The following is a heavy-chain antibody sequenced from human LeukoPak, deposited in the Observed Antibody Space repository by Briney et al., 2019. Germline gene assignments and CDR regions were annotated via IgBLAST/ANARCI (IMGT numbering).Heavy chain of an antibody. CDR1: GGSISSGSYY. CDR3: AHYDFWSGYFH. CDR2: IYTRGST. D-gene: IGHD3-3*01. Sequence: PSQTLSLTCTVSGGSISSGSYYWSWIRQPAGKGLEWIGRIYTRGSTNYNPSLKSRVTISVDTSKNQFSLKLSSVTAADTAVYYCAHYDFWSGYFHWGQGTLVTVSS. J-gene: IGHJ4*02. V-gene: IGHV4-61*02.